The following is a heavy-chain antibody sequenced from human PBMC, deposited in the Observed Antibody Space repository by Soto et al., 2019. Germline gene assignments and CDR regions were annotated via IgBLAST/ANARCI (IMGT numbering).Heavy chain of an antibody. CDR1: GYTFTRYG. J-gene: IGHJ4*02. V-gene: IGHV1-8*01. CDR3: ARGITIFGVVPG. CDR2: MNPNSGNT. D-gene: IGHD3-3*01. Sequence: ASVKVSCKTSGYTFTRYGISWVRQAPGQGLEWMGWMNPNSGNTGYAQKFQGRVTMTRNTSISTAYMELSSLRSEDTAVYYCARGITIFGVVPGWGQGTLVTVSS.